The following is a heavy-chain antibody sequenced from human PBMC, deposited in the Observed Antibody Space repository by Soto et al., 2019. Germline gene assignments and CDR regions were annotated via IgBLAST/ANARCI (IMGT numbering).Heavy chain of an antibody. Sequence: QVQLVQSGAEVKKPGSSVKVSCKASGGTFSSYTISWVRQAPGQGLEWMGRIMPILGIANYAQKFQGRVTITADKSTITAYMELSSLRSEDTAVYYCARDNADPFSVWGQGTLVTVSP. CDR2: IMPILGIA. CDR3: ARDNADPFSV. V-gene: IGHV1-69*08. J-gene: IGHJ4*02. CDR1: GGTFSSYT. D-gene: IGHD2-8*01.